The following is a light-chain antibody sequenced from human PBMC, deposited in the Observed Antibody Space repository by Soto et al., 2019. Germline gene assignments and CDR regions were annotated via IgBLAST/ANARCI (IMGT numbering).Light chain of an antibody. Sequence: QSVLTQPPSVSGAPGQRVTISCTGSSSNIGAGYDVHWYQQLPGTAPKLLIYGNSNRPSGVPDRFSGSKSGTSASLAITGLQADDEADYYCQYYDSSLTLRVFGTGTKVTVL. V-gene: IGLV1-40*01. CDR3: QYYDSSLTLRV. CDR1: SSNIGAGYD. CDR2: GNS. J-gene: IGLJ1*01.